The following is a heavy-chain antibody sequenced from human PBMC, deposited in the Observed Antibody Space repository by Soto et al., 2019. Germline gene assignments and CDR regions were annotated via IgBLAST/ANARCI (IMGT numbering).Heavy chain of an antibody. Sequence: LGGSLRLSCAASGFTFTRYSMNWVRQAPGKGLEWVSSISSTTNYIYYGDSMKGRFTISRDNAKSSLYLEMNSLRAEDTAVYYCARESEDLTSNFDYWGQGTLVTVSS. V-gene: IGHV3-21*06. CDR2: ISSTTNYI. CDR1: GFTFTRYS. CDR3: ARESEDLTSNFDY. J-gene: IGHJ4*02.